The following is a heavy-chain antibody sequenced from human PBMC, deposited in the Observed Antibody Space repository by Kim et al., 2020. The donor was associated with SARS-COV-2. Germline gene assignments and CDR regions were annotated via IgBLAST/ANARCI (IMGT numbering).Heavy chain of an antibody. CDR2: MSKDGDNE. Sequence: GGSLRLSCAASGFTFNVYAMHWVRQAPGKGLEWVAVMSKDGDNEDYEDSVKGRFTISRDNSKNMVYLQMNSLRPEDTALYYCVRDWWSGGWQAIKHWGQGTLVTVSS. D-gene: IGHD2-15*01. CDR1: GFTFNVYA. CDR3: VRDWWSGGWQAIKH. J-gene: IGHJ4*02. V-gene: IGHV3-30*04.